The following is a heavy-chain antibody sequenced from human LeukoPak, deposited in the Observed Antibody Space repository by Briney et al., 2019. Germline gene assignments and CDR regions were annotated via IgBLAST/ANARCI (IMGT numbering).Heavy chain of an antibody. CDR1: GYSFTGYY. CDR3: ARGPNHYYYMDF. Sequence: ASVKVFCKAFGYSFTGYYIHWVRQAPGQGLEWMGWINPDGGVTKSAQKFQGSVTMTRDKSINTVYMELSGLTSDDTALYYCARGPNHYYYMDFWGTGTTVSVSS. D-gene: IGHD2-8*01. CDR2: INPDGGVT. V-gene: IGHV1-2*02. J-gene: IGHJ6*03.